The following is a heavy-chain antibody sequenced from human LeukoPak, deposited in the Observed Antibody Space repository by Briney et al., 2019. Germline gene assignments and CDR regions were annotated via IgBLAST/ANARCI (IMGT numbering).Heavy chain of an antibody. CDR2: ISGSRGNT. V-gene: IGHV3-23*01. J-gene: IGHJ4*02. CDR1: GFTFSKYA. D-gene: IGHD2-2*01. Sequence: GGSLRLSCAASGFTFSKYAMGWVRQAPGKGLEWVSTISGSRGNTYYADLEEGRFTISRDNSKNTLYLQMSSLRAEDTAVYYCAVSDCSSVSCLFDHWGQGTLVTVSS. CDR3: AVSDCSSVSCLFDH.